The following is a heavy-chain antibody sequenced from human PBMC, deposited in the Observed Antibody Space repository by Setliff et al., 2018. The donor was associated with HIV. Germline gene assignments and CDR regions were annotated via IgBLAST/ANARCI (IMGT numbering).Heavy chain of an antibody. D-gene: IGHD4-17*01. V-gene: IGHV3-30*18. Sequence: GGSLRLSCAVSGFTVSSNYMTWVRQAPGKGLEWVAIISYHEKDTFYADSVKGRFTISRDNSKNMLYLQMNSLRTEDTGVYYCTKPTTVVTSYYFDSWGQGTQVTVSS. CDR2: ISYHEKDT. CDR1: GFTVSSNY. J-gene: IGHJ4*02. CDR3: TKPTTVVTSYYFDS.